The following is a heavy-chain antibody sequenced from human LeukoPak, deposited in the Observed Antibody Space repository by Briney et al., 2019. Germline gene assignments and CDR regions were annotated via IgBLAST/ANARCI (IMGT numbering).Heavy chain of an antibody. CDR1: GFTFSSYS. V-gene: IGHV3-48*04. CDR3: ARGWYYDILTGSPFDY. Sequence: GGSLRLSCAASGFTFSSYSMNWVRQAPGKGLEWVSYISSSSSTIYYADSVKGRFTISRDNAKNSLYLQMNSLRAEDTAVYYCARGWYYDILTGSPFDYWGQGTLVTVSS. D-gene: IGHD3-9*01. J-gene: IGHJ4*02. CDR2: ISSSSSTI.